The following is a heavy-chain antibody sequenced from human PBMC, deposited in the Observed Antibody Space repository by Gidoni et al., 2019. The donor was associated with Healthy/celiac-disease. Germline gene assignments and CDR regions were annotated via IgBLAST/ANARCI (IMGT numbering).Heavy chain of an antibody. CDR1: GGSFSGYY. CDR2: INHSGST. Sequence: QVQLQPWGAGLLKPSETLSLTCAVDGGSFSGYYWSWIRQPPGKGLEWIGEINHSGSTNYNPSLKSRVTISVDTSKNQFSLKLSSVTAADPAVYYCARGPSYCSSTSCYFNPWGQGTLVTVSS. J-gene: IGHJ5*02. D-gene: IGHD2-2*01. CDR3: ARGPSYCSSTSCYFNP. V-gene: IGHV4-34*01.